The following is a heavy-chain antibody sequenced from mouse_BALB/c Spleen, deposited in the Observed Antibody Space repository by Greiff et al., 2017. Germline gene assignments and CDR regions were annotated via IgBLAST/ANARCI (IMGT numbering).Heavy chain of an antibody. D-gene: IGHD4-1*01. Sequence: VMLVESGPGLVAPSQSLSITCTVSGFSLTSYGVHWVRQPPGKGLEWLGVIWAGGSTNYNSALMSRLSISKDNSKSQVFLKMNSLQTDDTAMYYCARANWDVSYAMDYWGQGTSVTVSS. CDR3: ARANWDVSYAMDY. V-gene: IGHV2-9*02. J-gene: IGHJ4*01. CDR2: IWAGGST. CDR1: GFSLTSYG.